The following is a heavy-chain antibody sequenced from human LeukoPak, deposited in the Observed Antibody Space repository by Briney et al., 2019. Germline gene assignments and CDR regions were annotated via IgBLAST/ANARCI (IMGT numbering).Heavy chain of an antibody. Sequence: SVTVSCTASGGAFSNFAINWVRQAPGQGPEWMGGVIPIFGRANYAQRFQGRVTITADESTSTVYMGLSSLRSEDTAVYYCARASGASSNYDFPKPYSYWGQGTLVTVSS. CDR1: GGAFSNFA. CDR3: ARASGASSNYDFPKPYSY. V-gene: IGHV1-69*13. J-gene: IGHJ4*02. CDR2: VIPIFGRA. D-gene: IGHD3-3*01.